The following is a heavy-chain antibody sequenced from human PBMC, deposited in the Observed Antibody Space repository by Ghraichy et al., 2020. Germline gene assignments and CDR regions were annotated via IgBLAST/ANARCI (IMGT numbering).Heavy chain of an antibody. Sequence: GGSLRLSCAASGFTFSSYSMNWVRQAPGKGLEWVSSISSSSSYIYYADSVKGRFTISRDNAKNSLYLQMNSLRAEDTAVYYCAREQYYYDSSGYYVSDAFDIWGQGTMVTVSS. J-gene: IGHJ3*02. V-gene: IGHV3-21*01. CDR2: ISSSSSYI. D-gene: IGHD3-22*01. CDR1: GFTFSSYS. CDR3: AREQYYYDSSGYYVSDAFDI.